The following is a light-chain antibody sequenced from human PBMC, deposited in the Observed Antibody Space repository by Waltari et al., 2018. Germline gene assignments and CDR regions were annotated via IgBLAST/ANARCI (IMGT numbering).Light chain of an antibody. CDR3: LLSYSGARV. V-gene: IGLV7-46*01. CDR1: TGAVTSGHY. Sequence: QAVVTQEPSLTVSPGGTVTLTCGSSTGAVTSGHYPYWFQQKPGQAPRPLIYDTSNKHSWPPARFSGSLLWGKAALTLSGAQPEDEAEYYCLLSYSGARVFGGGTKLTVL. J-gene: IGLJ3*02. CDR2: DTS.